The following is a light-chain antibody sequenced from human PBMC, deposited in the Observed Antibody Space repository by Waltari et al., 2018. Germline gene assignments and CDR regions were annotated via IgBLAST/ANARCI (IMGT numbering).Light chain of an antibody. J-gene: IGLJ2*01. Sequence: SSEMTQDPAVSVAMGQPVRLTCQGDSLRSYYARWYRQRPGQAPRLVMYDKNNRPSGVPDRFSGSSSHNTASLTITGAQAEDEASYYCHSRDASGVGGSFGGGTKLTVL. V-gene: IGLV3-19*01. CDR2: DKN. CDR3: HSRDASGVGGS. CDR1: SLRSYY.